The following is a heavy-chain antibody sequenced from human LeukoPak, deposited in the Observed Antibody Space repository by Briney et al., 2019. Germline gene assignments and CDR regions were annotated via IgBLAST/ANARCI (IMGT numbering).Heavy chain of an antibody. Sequence: SETLSLTCTVSGGSISSYYWSWIRQPPGKGLEWIGYIYYSGSTNYNPSLKSRVTISVDTSKNQFSLKLSSVTAADTAVYYCARIPLKLSEFDPWGQGTLVTVSS. CDR1: GGSISSYY. D-gene: IGHD2/OR15-2a*01. V-gene: IGHV4-59*08. CDR2: IYYSGST. J-gene: IGHJ5*02. CDR3: ARIPLKLSEFDP.